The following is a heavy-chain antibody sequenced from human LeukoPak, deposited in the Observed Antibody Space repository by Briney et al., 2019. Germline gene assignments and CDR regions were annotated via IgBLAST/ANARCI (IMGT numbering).Heavy chain of an antibody. CDR3: AKRGVVIRVILVGFHKAAYYFES. V-gene: IGHV3-23*01. Sequence: GGTLRLSCAVSGITLSNYGMSWVRQAPGKGLEWVGGISDSGGSTNYADSVKGRFTISRDNPKNTLYLQMNSLRAEDTAVYFCAKRGVVIRVILVGFHKAAYYFESWGQGALVTVSS. CDR2: ISDSGGST. J-gene: IGHJ4*02. D-gene: IGHD3/OR15-3a*01. CDR1: GITLSNYG.